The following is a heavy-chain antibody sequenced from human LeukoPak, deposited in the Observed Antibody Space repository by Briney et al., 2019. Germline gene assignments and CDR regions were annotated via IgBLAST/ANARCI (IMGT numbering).Heavy chain of an antibody. V-gene: IGHV4-61*02. D-gene: IGHD3-22*01. CDR1: GDSISSGDYY. Sequence: SQTLSLTCTVSGDSISSGDYYWSWIRQPAGMGLEWIGRISSSGSTNYNPSLKSRVTISVDTSKNQFSLKLSSVTAADTAVYYCARGGGYFLIDAFDIWGLGTMVTVSS. J-gene: IGHJ3*02. CDR2: ISSSGST. CDR3: ARGGGYFLIDAFDI.